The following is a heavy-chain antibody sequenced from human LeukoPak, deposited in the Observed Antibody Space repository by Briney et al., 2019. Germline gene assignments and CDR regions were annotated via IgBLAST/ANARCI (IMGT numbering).Heavy chain of an antibody. CDR3: ASVYSSRTYWFDP. CDR2: IYYSGST. D-gene: IGHD6-13*01. J-gene: IGHJ5*02. Sequence: PSETLSLTCTVSGGSISSYYWSWIRQPPGKGLEWIGYIYYSGSTNYNPSLKSRATISVDTSKNQLSLKLSSVTAADTAVYYCASVYSSRTYWFDPWGLGTLVTVSS. CDR1: GGSISSYY. V-gene: IGHV4-59*01.